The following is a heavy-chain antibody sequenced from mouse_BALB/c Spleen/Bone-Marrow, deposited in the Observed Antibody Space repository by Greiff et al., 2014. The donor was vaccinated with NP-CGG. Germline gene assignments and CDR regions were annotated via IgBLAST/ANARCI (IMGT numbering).Heavy chain of an antibody. CDR2: IYPGDGDT. V-gene: IGHV1-87*01. CDR1: GYTFTSYW. CDR3: ARRDYGIRENYYAMDY. D-gene: IGHD1-2*01. J-gene: IGHJ4*01. Sequence: QVQLQQSGAELARPGASVKLSRKASGYTFTSYWMQWVKQRPGQGLEWIGAIYPGDGDTRYTQKFKGKATLTADKSSSTAYMQLSSLASEDSAVYYCARRDYGIRENYYAMDYWGQGTSVTVSS.